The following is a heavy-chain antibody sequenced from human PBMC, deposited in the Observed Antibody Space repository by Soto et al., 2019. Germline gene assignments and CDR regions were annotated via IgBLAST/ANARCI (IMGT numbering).Heavy chain of an antibody. CDR1: GFTFSSYG. V-gene: IGHV3-30*19. CDR3: AKVSRPSRISTPDFDY. J-gene: IGHJ4*02. CDR2: ISYDGNTQ. Sequence: GGSLRLSCAASGFTFSSYGMHWVRQAPGKGLEWVAVISYDGNTQFYGDSVKGRFIVSRDNSRNTLYLQMNNLRAEDTAVYYYAKVSRPSRISTPDFDYWGQGTLVTVSS.